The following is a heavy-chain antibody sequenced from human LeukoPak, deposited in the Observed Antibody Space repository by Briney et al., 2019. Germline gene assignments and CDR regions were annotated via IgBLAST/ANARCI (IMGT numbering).Heavy chain of an antibody. CDR3: ARDRNY. V-gene: IGHV4-4*07. Sequence: SETLSLTCTVSGGSISSYYWSWIRQPAGKGLEWIGSIYYSGSTYYNPSLKSRVTISVDTSKNQFSLKLSSVTAADTAVYYCARDRNYWGQGTLVTVSS. J-gene: IGHJ4*02. CDR2: IYYSGST. CDR1: GGSISSYY.